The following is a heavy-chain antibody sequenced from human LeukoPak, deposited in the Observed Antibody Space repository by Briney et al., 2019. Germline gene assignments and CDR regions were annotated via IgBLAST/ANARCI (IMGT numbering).Heavy chain of an antibody. Sequence: VAVISYDGSNKYYADSVKGRFTISRDNSKNTLYLQMNSLRAEDTAVYYCARDYGDYNFDYWGQGTLVTVSS. D-gene: IGHD4-17*01. V-gene: IGHV3-30-3*01. J-gene: IGHJ4*02. CDR3: ARDYGDYNFDY. CDR2: ISYDGSNK.